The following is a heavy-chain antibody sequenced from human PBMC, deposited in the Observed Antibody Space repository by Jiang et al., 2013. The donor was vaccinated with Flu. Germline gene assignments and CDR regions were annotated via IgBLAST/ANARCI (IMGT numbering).Heavy chain of an antibody. V-gene: IGHV1-69*01. D-gene: IGHD2-2*02. CDR3: ARTIVVVPAAIRGWFDP. CDR1: GGTFSSYA. Sequence: SSVKVSCKASGGTFSSYAISWVRQAPGQGLEWMGGIIPIFGTANYAQKFQGRVTITADESTSTAYMELSSLRSEDTAVYYCARTIVVVPAAIRGWFDPWGQGTLVTVSS. J-gene: IGHJ5*02. CDR2: IIPIFGTA.